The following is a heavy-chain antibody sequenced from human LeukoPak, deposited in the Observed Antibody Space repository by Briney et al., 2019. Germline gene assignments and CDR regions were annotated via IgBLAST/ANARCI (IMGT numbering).Heavy chain of an antibody. J-gene: IGHJ5*02. CDR3: ARDYGDYGDLNWFDP. CDR2: INPNGGGT. V-gene: IGHV1-2*02. D-gene: IGHD4-17*01. CDR1: GYTFTGYY. Sequence: GASVKVSCKASGYTFTGYYMHWVRQAPGQGLEWMGWINPNGGGTNYAQKFQGRVTMTRDTSISTAYMELSRLRSDDTAVYYCARDYGDYGDLNWFDPWGQGTLVTVSS.